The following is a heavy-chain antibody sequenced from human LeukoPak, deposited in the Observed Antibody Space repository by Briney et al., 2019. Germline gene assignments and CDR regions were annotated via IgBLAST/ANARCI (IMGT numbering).Heavy chain of an antibody. CDR1: GGSISSYY. V-gene: IGHV4-59*08. Sequence: SETLSLTCTVSGGSISSYYWSWIRQPPGKGLEWIGYIYYSGSTNYNPSLKSRVTISVDTSKNQFSLKLSSVTAADTAVYYCARLRSDTAMVSDAFDIWGQGTMVTVSS. D-gene: IGHD5-18*01. CDR2: IYYSGST. J-gene: IGHJ3*02. CDR3: ARLRSDTAMVSDAFDI.